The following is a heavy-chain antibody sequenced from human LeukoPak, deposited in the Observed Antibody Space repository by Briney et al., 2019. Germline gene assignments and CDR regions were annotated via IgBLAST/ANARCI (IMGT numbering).Heavy chain of an antibody. CDR3: ARATYYDFWSGPLMGGFSDY. CDR2: ISWNSGSI. Sequence: AGGSLRLSCAASGFTFDDYAMHWVRQAPGKGLEWVSGISWNSGSIGYADSVKGRFTISRDNAKNSLYLQMNSLRAEDTAVYYCARATYYDFWSGPLMGGFSDYWGQGTLVTVSS. J-gene: IGHJ4*02. CDR1: GFTFDDYA. D-gene: IGHD3-3*01. V-gene: IGHV3-9*01.